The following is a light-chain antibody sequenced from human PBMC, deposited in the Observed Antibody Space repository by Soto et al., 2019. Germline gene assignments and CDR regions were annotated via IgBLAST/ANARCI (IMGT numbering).Light chain of an antibody. CDR2: KAS. CDR3: QHYDSDSRWT. Sequence: DIQMTQSPSTLSASVGDRVTITCRASQSINSWLAWYQQKPGKAPKLLIYKASSLESGVPSRFSGSGSGTEFTLPISSLQADDFATYYCQHYDSDSRWTFGQGTKVEIK. CDR1: QSINSW. V-gene: IGKV1-5*03. J-gene: IGKJ1*01.